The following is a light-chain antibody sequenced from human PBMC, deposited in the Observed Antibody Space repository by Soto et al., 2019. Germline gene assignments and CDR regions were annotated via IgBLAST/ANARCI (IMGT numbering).Light chain of an antibody. CDR3: QQYRSWPRT. Sequence: EIVLTQSPATLSVSPGERVTLSCRASQSVDISLAGYQQKPGQAPRLLIYGASTRATDMPGTFSGSGSGTEFTLTITSLRPEDFGVYYCQQYRSWPRTFGQGTKVEIK. CDR2: GAS. J-gene: IGKJ1*01. V-gene: IGKV3-15*01. CDR1: QSVDIS.